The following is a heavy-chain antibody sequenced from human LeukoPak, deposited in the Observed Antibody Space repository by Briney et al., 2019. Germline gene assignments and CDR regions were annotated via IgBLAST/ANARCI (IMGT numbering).Heavy chain of an antibody. Sequence: GASVKVSCKASGHTFTGYYMHWVRQAPGQGLEWMGWINPNSGGTNYAQKFQSRVTMTRDTSISTAYMELSRLRSDDTAVYYCATGRSGWTEDAFDIWGQGTMVTVSS. V-gene: IGHV1-2*02. CDR1: GHTFTGYY. J-gene: IGHJ3*02. CDR3: ATGRSGWTEDAFDI. D-gene: IGHD6-19*01. CDR2: INPNSGGT.